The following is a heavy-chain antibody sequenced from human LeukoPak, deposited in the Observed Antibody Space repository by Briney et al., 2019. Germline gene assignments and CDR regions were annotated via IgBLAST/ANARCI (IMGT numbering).Heavy chain of an antibody. CDR3: ARSGGVAAHYFDY. V-gene: IGHV4-34*01. CDR1: GGSFSGYY. CDR2: INHSGST. Sequence: SETLSLTCAVYGGSFSGYYWSWIRQPPGKGLEWIGEINHSGSTNYNPSLKSRVTISVDTSKNQFSLKLSSVTAADTAVYYCARSGGVAAHYFDYWGQGTLVTVSS. J-gene: IGHJ4*02. D-gene: IGHD6-6*01.